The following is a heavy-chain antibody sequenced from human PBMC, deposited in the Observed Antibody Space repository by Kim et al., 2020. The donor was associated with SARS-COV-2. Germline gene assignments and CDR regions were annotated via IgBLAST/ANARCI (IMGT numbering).Heavy chain of an antibody. CDR3: ARGRPPSSRNMVRGVIISVDY. CDR1: GGSFSGYY. CDR2: INHSGST. J-gene: IGHJ4*02. D-gene: IGHD3-10*01. V-gene: IGHV4-34*01. Sequence: SETLSLTCAVYGGSFSGYYWSWIRQPPGKGLEWIGEINHSGSTNYNPSLKSRVTISVDTSKNQFSLKLSSVTAADTAVYYCARGRPPSSRNMVRGVIISVDYWGQGTLVTVSS.